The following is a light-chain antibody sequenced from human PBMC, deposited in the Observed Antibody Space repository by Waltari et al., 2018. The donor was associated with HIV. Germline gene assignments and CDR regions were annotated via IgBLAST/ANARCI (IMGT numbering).Light chain of an antibody. CDR2: ATS. CDR1: QNIYSY. V-gene: IGKV1-9*01. Sequence: DIQLTQSPSFLSASIGDRVTITCRASQNIYSYLAWYQQKPGRAPQVPIYATSTLQSGVPSRFSGSGSGTEFALTITNLQPDDFATYYCQQVNGYPLTFGGGTKVEIK. CDR3: QQVNGYPLT. J-gene: IGKJ4*01.